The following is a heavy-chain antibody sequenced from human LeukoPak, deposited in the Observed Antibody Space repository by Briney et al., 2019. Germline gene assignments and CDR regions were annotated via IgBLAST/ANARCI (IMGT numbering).Heavy chain of an antibody. J-gene: IGHJ6*02. CDR1: GFTFSSYG. CDR2: IWYDGSNK. V-gene: IGHV3-33*01. D-gene: IGHD2-2*01. Sequence: PGGSLRLSCAASGFTFSSYGMHWVRQAPGKGLEWVAVIWYDGSNKYYADSVKGRFTISRDNSKNTLYLQMNSLRAEDTAVYYCARVGCSSTSCYPVYYYYGMDVWGQGTTVTVSS. CDR3: ARVGCSSTSCYPVYYYYGMDV.